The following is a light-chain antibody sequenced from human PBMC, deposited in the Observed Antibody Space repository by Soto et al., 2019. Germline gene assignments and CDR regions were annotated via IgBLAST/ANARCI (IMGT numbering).Light chain of an antibody. CDR1: SSNIGAGYD. J-gene: IGLJ1*01. CDR2: GNN. V-gene: IGLV1-40*01. CDR3: QSYDISLSGFV. Sequence: QSVPTQPPSVSGAPGQRVTISCTGSSSNIGAGYDVHYYQQLPGRAPKLLIYGNNNRPSGVPDRFSGSKSGTSASLAITGLRADDEADYYCQSYDISLSGFVFGTGTKLTVL.